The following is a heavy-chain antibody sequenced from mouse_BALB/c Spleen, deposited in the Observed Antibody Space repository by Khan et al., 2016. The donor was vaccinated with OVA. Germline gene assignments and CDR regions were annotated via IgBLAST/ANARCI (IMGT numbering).Heavy chain of an antibody. CDR2: IWGDGST. D-gene: IGHD2-2*01. J-gene: IGHJ3*01. Sequence: QVQLKESGPGLVAPSQSLSITCTVSGLSLTNYGISWIRQPPGTGLEWLGVIWGDGSTNYHSALISRLSINKDKSKIQVFLKLNSLQTDDTATYYCAIIYYGYDWVTYWGQGTLVTVSA. CDR3: AIIYYGYDWVTY. V-gene: IGHV2-3*01. CDR1: GLSLTNYG.